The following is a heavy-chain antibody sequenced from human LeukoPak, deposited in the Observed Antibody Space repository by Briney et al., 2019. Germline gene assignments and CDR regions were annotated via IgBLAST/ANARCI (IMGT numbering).Heavy chain of an antibody. D-gene: IGHD6-19*01. CDR1: GFTVSTNY. CDR2: IYSGGSS. Sequence: SGGSLRLSCAASGFTVSTNYMSWVRQAPGKGLEWVSVIYSGGSSYYADSVKGRFTISRDNSKNALYLQMNSLRAEDTAVYYCAIHRGYTSSFDYWGQGTLVTVSS. J-gene: IGHJ4*02. V-gene: IGHV3-66*02. CDR3: AIHRGYTSSFDY.